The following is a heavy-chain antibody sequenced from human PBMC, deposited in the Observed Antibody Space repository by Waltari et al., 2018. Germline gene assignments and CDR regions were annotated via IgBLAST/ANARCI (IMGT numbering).Heavy chain of an antibody. D-gene: IGHD1-26*01. CDR1: GGSISSHY. CDR3: ARKSIVRGAAFDI. CDR2: IYYSGST. Sequence: QVQLQESGPGVVKPSETLSLTCTVSGGSISSHYWSWIWQPPGKGLEWIGYIYYSGSTNYNPSLKSRVTISVDTSKNQFSLKLSSVTAADTAVYYCARKSIVRGAAFDIWGQGTMVTVSS. V-gene: IGHV4-59*11. J-gene: IGHJ3*02.